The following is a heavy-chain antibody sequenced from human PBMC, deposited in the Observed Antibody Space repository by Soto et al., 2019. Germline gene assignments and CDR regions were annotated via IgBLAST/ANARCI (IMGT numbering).Heavy chain of an antibody. Sequence: PSETLSLTCAVSGGSISSGGYSWSWIRQPPGKGLEWIGYIYHSGSTYYNPSLKSRVTISVDRSKNQFSLKLSSVTAADTAVYYCARGSTSRDFTVVTALHYWGQGTLVTVSS. CDR1: GGSISSGGYS. CDR2: IYHSGST. CDR3: ARGSTSRDFTVVTALHY. V-gene: IGHV4-30-2*01. J-gene: IGHJ4*02. D-gene: IGHD2-21*02.